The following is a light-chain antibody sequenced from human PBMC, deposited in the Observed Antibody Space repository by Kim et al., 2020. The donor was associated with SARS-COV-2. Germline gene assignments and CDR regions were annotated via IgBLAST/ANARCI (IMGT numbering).Light chain of an antibody. J-gene: IGKJ5*01. CDR2: RAS. CDR1: QSVLSSSNNQNY. Sequence: ATITCKSSQSVLSSSNNQNYLGWHQQKPGQPPRLLIYRASSRKSGVPDRFGGSVSGTDFTLTISSLQAEDVAVYYCQQYYTTPITFGQGTRLEIK. V-gene: IGKV4-1*01. CDR3: QQYYTTPIT.